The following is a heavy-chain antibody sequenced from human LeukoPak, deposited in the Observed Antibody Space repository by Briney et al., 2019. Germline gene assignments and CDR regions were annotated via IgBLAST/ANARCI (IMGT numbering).Heavy chain of an antibody. CDR3: ARDLLLAAPNPIAAADPDY. CDR1: GFTFSSYS. CDR2: ISSSSSYI. J-gene: IGHJ4*02. V-gene: IGHV3-21*01. D-gene: IGHD6-13*01. Sequence: PGGSLRLSCAASGFTFSSYSMNWVRQAPGKGLEWVSSISSSSSYIYYADSVKGRFTISRDNAKNSLYLQMNSMRAEDTAVYYCARDLLLAAPNPIAAADPDYRGQATLVPVS.